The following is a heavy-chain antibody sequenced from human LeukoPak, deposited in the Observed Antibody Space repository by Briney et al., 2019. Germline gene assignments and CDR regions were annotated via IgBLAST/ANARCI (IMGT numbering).Heavy chain of an antibody. CDR2: TYYRSKWYN. D-gene: IGHD2-2*01. CDR1: GDSVSSNSAA. J-gene: IGHJ4*02. CDR3: ASLPLGYCSSTSSHRSCDFDY. Sequence: SQTLSLTCAISGDSVSSNSAAWNWIRQSPSRGLEWLGRTYYRSKWYNDYAVSVKSRITINPDTSKNQFSLQLNSVTPEDTAVYYCASLPLGYCSSTSSHRSCDFDYWGQGTLVTVSS. V-gene: IGHV6-1*01.